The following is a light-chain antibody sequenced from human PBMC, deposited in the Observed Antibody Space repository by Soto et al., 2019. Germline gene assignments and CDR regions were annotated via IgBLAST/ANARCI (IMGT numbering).Light chain of an antibody. CDR3: CSYAGSSTFV. CDR1: SSDLGSYNL. J-gene: IGLJ1*01. CDR2: EGS. Sequence: QSALTQPASVSGSPGQSITLSCTGTSSDLGSYNLVSWYQQHPGKAPKLMIYEGSKRPSGVSYRFSVSKSGNTASLTISGLQTEDEADYYCCSYAGSSTFVFGTGTKVTVL. V-gene: IGLV2-23*01.